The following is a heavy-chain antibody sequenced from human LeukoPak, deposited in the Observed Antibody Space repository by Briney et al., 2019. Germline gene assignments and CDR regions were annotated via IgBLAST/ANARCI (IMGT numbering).Heavy chain of an antibody. V-gene: IGHV3-11*01. J-gene: IGHJ4*02. CDR2: ISSSGSTI. CDR1: GFTFSDYY. CDR3: ASAEYQLLYYFDY. Sequence: GGSLTLSCAASGFTFSDYYMSWIRQAPGKGLEWVSYISSSGSTIYYADSVKGRFTISRDNAKNSLYLQMNSLRAEDTAVYYCASAEYQLLYYFDYWGQGTLVTVSS. D-gene: IGHD2-2*01.